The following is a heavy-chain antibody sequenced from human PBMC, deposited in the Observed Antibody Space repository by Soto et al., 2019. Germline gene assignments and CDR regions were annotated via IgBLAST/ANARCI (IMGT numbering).Heavy chain of an antibody. CDR2: IYYSGST. J-gene: IGHJ5*02. V-gene: IGHV4-39*01. D-gene: IGHD3-10*01. Sequence: QLQLQESGPGLVKPSDTLSLTCTVSGETVSSSSYYWGWIRQPPGKGLEWIGSIYYSGSTYYNPSLKRRVTRSVDTSKTPFSLKLSAVTAADTAVYYCARSSEKVRGINWFDAWGQGTLVTVSS. CDR1: GETVSSSSYY. CDR3: ARSSEKVRGINWFDA.